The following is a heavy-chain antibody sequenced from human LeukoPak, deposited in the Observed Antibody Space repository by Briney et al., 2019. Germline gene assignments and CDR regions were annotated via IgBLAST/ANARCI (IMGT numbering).Heavy chain of an antibody. CDR2: IYYSGDT. D-gene: IGHD3-10*01. Sequence: SEALSLTCTVSDGAIAGYSWSWIRQPPGKGLEWIGYIYYSGDTNYNPSLQSRVTVSVDTSKNQFSLKLTSVTAADTAVYYCVRGPYGSGISNWFDPWGQGTLVIVSS. CDR3: VRGPYGSGISNWFDP. J-gene: IGHJ5*02. CDR1: DGAIAGYS. V-gene: IGHV4-59*01.